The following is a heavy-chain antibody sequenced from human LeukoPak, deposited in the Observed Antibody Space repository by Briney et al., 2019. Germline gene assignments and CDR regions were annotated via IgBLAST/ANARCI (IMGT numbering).Heavy chain of an antibody. CDR3: AKDGVRGIVWAPPAYNWFDP. D-gene: IGHD3-16*01. Sequence: PGRSLRLSCAASGFTFSSYGMHWVRQAPGKGLEWVAVISYDGSNKYYADSVKGRFTISRDNSKNTLYLQMNSLRAGGPALYYCAKDGVRGIVWAPPAYNWFDPWGQGTLVTVSS. CDR1: GFTFSSYG. J-gene: IGHJ5*02. CDR2: ISYDGSNK. V-gene: IGHV3-30*18.